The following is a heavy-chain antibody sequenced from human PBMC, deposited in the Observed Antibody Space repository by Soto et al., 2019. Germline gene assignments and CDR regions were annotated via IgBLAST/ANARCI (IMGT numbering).Heavy chain of an antibody. Sequence: GGSLRLSCAASGFTFSTYSMTCVRQAPGKGLEWVSSISSSSRYIYYADSVKGRFTISRDNAKNSLYVQMNSLRVEDTAVYYCARDLPAAIEYYYYGMDVWGQGTTVTVSS. CDR1: GFTFSTYS. J-gene: IGHJ6*02. D-gene: IGHD2-2*02. CDR2: ISSSSRYI. CDR3: ARDLPAAIEYYYYGMDV. V-gene: IGHV3-21*06.